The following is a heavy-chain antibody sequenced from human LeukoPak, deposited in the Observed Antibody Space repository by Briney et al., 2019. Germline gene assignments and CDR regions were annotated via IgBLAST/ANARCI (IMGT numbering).Heavy chain of an antibody. Sequence: GGSLRLSCAASGFTFSSYALSWVRQAPGKGLECVSAISGSGGSTYSADSLKGRFTISRDNSKNTLYLQINSLRADDTAVFYCARGGLGSAFDNWAREPWSPSPQ. J-gene: IGHJ4*02. CDR2: ISGSGGST. CDR1: GFTFSSYA. CDR3: ARGGLGSAFDN. V-gene: IGHV3-23*01. D-gene: IGHD6-19*01.